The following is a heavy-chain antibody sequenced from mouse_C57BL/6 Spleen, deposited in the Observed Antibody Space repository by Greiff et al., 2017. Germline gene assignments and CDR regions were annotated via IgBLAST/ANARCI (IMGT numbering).Heavy chain of an antibody. CDR3: ARQDGYYVGMDY. Sequence: VQLQQSGPELVKPGASVKISCKASGYTFTDYYMNWVKQSHGKSLEWIGDINPNNGGTSYNQKFKGKATLTVDKSSSTAYMELRSLTSEDSAVYYCARQDGYYVGMDYWGQGTSVTVSS. CDR2: INPNNGGT. CDR1: GYTFTDYY. D-gene: IGHD2-3*01. J-gene: IGHJ4*01. V-gene: IGHV1-26*01.